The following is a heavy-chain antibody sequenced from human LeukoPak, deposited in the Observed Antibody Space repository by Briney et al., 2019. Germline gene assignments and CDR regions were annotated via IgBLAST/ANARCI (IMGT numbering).Heavy chain of an antibody. CDR1: GDPISGYF. J-gene: IGHJ5*02. V-gene: IGHV4-4*07. Sequence: PSETLSLTCSVSGDPISGYFWTWVRQPAGKGLEWIGRIYTTGSADYSPSLANRVSMSVDKSKNQFSLTMRSVAATDTAVYYCAKGGTWVDPWGQGTLVTVSS. CDR2: IYTTGSA. D-gene: IGHD1-26*01. CDR3: AKGGTWVDP.